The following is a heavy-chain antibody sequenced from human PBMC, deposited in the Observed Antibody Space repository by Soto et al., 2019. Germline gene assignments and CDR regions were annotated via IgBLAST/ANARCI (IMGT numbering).Heavy chain of an antibody. Sequence: GGSLRLSCAASGFSFSSYGMHWVRQAPGKGLEWVAVIAYDGSNKYHADSVKGRFTISRDNSKNTLYLQMNSLRAEDTAVYYCAKDSSYYDSSGLTPDYWGQGT. V-gene: IGHV3-30*18. J-gene: IGHJ4*02. D-gene: IGHD3-22*01. CDR1: GFSFSSYG. CDR3: AKDSSYYDSSGLTPDY. CDR2: IAYDGSNK.